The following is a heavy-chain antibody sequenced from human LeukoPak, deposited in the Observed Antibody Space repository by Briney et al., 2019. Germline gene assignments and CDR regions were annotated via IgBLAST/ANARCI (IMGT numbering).Heavy chain of an antibody. CDR2: IYHSGST. CDR1: GYSISSGYY. J-gene: IGHJ4*02. V-gene: IGHV4-38-2*02. D-gene: IGHD3-3*01. CDR3: AREASHEGYYDFWSGYYKDY. Sequence: SETLSLTCTVSGYSISSGYYWGWIRQPPGKGLEWIGSIYHSGSTYYNPSLKSRVTKSVDTSKNQFSLKLSSVTAAAPAVYYCAREASHEGYYDFWSGYYKDYWGQGTLVTVPS.